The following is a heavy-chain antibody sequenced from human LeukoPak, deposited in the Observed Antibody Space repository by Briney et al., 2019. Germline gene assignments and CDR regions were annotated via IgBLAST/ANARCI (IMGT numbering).Heavy chain of an antibody. J-gene: IGHJ3*01. Sequence: GSLRLSCAASGFTFSSSAMSWIRQPPGKGLEWIGEINHGGDTNYNSSLQSRVTLSVDTSRNQFSLILSPVTAADTAIYFCASHKYPVQAFDVWGQGTMVTVSS. CDR2: INHGGDT. V-gene: IGHV4-34*01. CDR3: ASHKYPVQAFDV. D-gene: IGHD2-2*02. CDR1: GFTFSSSA.